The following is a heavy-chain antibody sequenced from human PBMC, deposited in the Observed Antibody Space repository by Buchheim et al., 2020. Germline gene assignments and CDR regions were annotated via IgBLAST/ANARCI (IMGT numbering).Heavy chain of an antibody. CDR2: ITGSGANT. V-gene: IGHV3-23*01. CDR1: RFTFSSYA. CDR3: SKDGATVTDPLGY. Sequence: EVQLLESGGGLVQPGGSLRLSCAASRFTFSSYAMSWVRQAPGKGLEWVSGITGSGANTFYADSVKGRFTISRDNSKNTLYLQMNSLRAEDTAVYYCSKDGATVTDPLGYWGQGTL. D-gene: IGHD4-11*01. J-gene: IGHJ4*02.